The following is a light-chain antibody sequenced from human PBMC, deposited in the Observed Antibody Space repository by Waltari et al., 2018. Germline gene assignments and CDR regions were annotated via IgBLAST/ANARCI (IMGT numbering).Light chain of an antibody. CDR3: QVWDSGADRVV. Sequence: SYVLTQPPSVSVAPGQTAKIPCCGPDIETKRVHWYQQRPGQAPVLVMYDDTYRPSGIPARFSGSNSGNTATLTISRVEAGDEGDYYCQVWDSGADRVVFGGGTDLTVL. J-gene: IGLJ2*01. CDR1: DIETKR. V-gene: IGLV3-21*02. CDR2: DDT.